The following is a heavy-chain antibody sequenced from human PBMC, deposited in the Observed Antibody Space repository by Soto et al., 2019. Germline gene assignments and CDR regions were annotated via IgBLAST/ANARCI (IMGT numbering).Heavy chain of an antibody. CDR1: GFTFSNSA. CDR2: SIGSTNNT. Sequence: EVHLLESGGGLVQPGGSLRLSCAASGFTFSNSAMTWVRQALGKGPEWVSSIGSTNNTHYADSVKGRFAISRDNSQNTLCLQINTLTAEDTAVYFCAKVDAYSYRTDHWGQGTLVTVSS. CDR3: AKVDAYSYRTDH. V-gene: IGHV3-23*01. J-gene: IGHJ4*02. D-gene: IGHD3-16*02.